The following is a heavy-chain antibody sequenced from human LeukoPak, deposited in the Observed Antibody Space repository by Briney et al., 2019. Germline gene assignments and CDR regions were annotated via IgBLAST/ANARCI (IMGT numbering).Heavy chain of an antibody. CDR1: GYTFSGYY. J-gene: IGHJ4*02. Sequence: GASVKVSCKASGYTFSGYYMHWVRQAPGQGLEWMGRINANSGGTHYARKSQGRVTMTRDTSITTVYMELSRLRSDDTAVYYCARVSNYDSSGYCDFDYWGQGTLVTVSS. CDR3: ARVSNYDSSGYCDFDY. D-gene: IGHD3-22*01. V-gene: IGHV1-2*06. CDR2: INANSGGT.